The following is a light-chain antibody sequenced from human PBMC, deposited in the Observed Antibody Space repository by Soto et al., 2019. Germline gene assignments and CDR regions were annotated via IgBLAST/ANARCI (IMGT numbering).Light chain of an antibody. Sequence: IHMTQSPASLSTPLGDSITITFGAGQCIRNDLGWYQQKPGKAPQRLIYAASSLQSGVTSRFSGSRSGTEFILPISSLQPADFSTDYCLQHNSNRVLFGQGTKVDIK. V-gene: IGKV1-17*01. CDR2: AAS. CDR3: LQHNSNRVL. CDR1: QCIRND. J-gene: IGKJ1*01.